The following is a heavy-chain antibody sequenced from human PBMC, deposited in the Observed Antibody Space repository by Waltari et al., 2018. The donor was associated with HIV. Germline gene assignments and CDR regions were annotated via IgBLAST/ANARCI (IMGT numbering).Heavy chain of an antibody. V-gene: IGHV1-8*02. CDR3: ARTPYCVGGDCYARGIYFEF. D-gene: IGHD2-21*02. CDR1: RYPFPSPD. J-gene: IGHJ4*02. CDR2: MNPDNGNT. Sequence: QEQLVQSGAEVKKPGASVTVSCKASRYPFPSPDIHWVPQAPGKGLDWVGWMNPDNGNTGYAQNFQVRVNMTRTTSINTAYLELYSLTSDDTAVYYCARTPYCVGGDCYARGIYFEFWGQGTLVTVSS.